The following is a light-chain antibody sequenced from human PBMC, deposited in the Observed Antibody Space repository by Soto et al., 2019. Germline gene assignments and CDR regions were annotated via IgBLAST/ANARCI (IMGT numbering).Light chain of an antibody. CDR2: GAS. CDR1: QSFSSN. Sequence: EIVITQSPATLSVSPGERATLSCRASQSFSSNLAWYKQKPGQAPRLIIYGASTRATGIPARFSGSGSGTEFTLTISSLQSGDFAVYYCQQYNNWWTFGQGTKVDIK. CDR3: QQYNNWWT. V-gene: IGKV3-15*01. J-gene: IGKJ1*01.